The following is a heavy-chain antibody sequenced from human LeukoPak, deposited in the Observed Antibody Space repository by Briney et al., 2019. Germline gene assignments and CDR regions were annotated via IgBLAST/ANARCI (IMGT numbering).Heavy chain of an antibody. CDR3: ARSSITIFGVVIIPNWFDP. V-gene: IGHV4-59*01. Sequence: MPSETLSLTCTVSGGSIRSYYWTWIRQPPGKGLEWIGYIYYSGSTNYNPSLKSRVTISVDTSKNQFSLKLSSVTAADTAVYYCARSSITIFGVVIIPNWFDPWGQGTLVTVSS. CDR2: IYYSGST. J-gene: IGHJ5*02. D-gene: IGHD3-3*01. CDR1: GGSIRSYY.